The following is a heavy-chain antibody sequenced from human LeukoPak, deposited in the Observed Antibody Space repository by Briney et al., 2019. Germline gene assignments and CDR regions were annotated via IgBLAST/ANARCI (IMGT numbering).Heavy chain of an antibody. CDR3: AREGTAGRYYFDY. V-gene: IGHV1-18*01. D-gene: IGHD3-10*01. J-gene: IGHJ4*02. CDR2: ISANNGNT. Sequence: ASVKVFCKASGYTFSSHGITWVRQAPGRGLEWMGWISANNGNTNYAQKLQGRVTVTTDTSTSIAYMELRSLRPDDTAVYYCAREGTAGRYYFDYWGQGTLVTVSS. CDR1: GYTFSSHG.